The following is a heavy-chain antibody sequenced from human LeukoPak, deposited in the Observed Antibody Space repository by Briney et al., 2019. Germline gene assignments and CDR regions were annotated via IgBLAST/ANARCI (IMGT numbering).Heavy chain of an antibody. V-gene: IGHV1-2*02. CDR3: AKDALRPLLLWFGELSDWDV. CDR2: INPNSGGT. J-gene: IGHJ6*02. CDR1: GYTFTGYY. Sequence: ASVKVSCKASGYTFTGYYMHWVRQAPGQGLEWMGWINPNSGGTNYAQKFQGRVTMTRDTSISTAYMELSRLRSDDTAVYYCAKDALRPLLLWFGELSDWDVWGQGTTVTVSS. D-gene: IGHD3-10*01.